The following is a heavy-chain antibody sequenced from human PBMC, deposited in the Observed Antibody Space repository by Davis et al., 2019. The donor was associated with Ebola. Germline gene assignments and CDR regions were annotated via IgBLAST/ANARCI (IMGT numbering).Heavy chain of an antibody. D-gene: IGHD2-2*01. V-gene: IGHV1-2*02. J-gene: IGHJ6*03. CDR3: ARHPISRDIVVVPAWDHHMDV. CDR1: SYNFIEYF. Sequence: ASVKVSCKASSYNFIEYFFHWFRQAPGQGLEWMGRINSNNGETNYAQKFQGRVTMTRDTSITTTYMELSRLRSDDTAMYYCARHPISRDIVVVPAWDHHMDVWGKGTTVTVSS. CDR2: INSNNGET.